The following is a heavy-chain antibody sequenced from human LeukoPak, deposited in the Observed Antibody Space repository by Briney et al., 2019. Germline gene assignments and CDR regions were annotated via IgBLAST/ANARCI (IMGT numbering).Heavy chain of an antibody. CDR3: AKPGEASNYYFDY. CDR1: GFTFSSYA. V-gene: IGHV3-23*01. J-gene: IGHJ4*02. CDR2: ISGSGGST. D-gene: IGHD2-21*01. Sequence: GGSLRLSCAASGFTFSSYAMSWVRQAPGKGLEWVSAISGSGGSTYYTDSVKGRFTISRDNSKNTLYLQMNSLRAEDTALYYCAKPGEASNYYFDYWGQGALVTVSS.